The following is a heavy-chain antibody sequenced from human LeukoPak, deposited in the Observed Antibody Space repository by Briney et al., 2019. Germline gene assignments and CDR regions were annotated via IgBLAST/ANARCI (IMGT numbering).Heavy chain of an antibody. Sequence: AGGSLRLSCAASGFTFSSYAMSWVRQAPGKGLEWVSAISGSGGSTFYADSVKGRFTISRDNSKNTLYLQMNSLRAEDTAVCYCAKPILTAFGYFDYWGQGTLVTVSS. D-gene: IGHD3-9*01. CDR1: GFTFSSYA. CDR2: ISGSGGST. V-gene: IGHV3-23*01. CDR3: AKPILTAFGYFDY. J-gene: IGHJ4*02.